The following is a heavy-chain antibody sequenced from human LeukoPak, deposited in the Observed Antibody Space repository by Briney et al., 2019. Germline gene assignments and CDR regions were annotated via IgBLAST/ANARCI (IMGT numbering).Heavy chain of an antibody. V-gene: IGHV6-1*01. CDR3: ARSETYRFDS. Sequence: SQTLSLTCAISGDSVSSDSAAWNWIRQSPSRGLEWLGRTYQRSKWYSDYAVSVISRITIKPDTSKNQFSLHLNSVTPEDTAVYYCARSETYRFDSWGQGTLVTVSS. CDR1: GDSVSSDSAA. CDR2: TYQRSKWYS. J-gene: IGHJ4*02.